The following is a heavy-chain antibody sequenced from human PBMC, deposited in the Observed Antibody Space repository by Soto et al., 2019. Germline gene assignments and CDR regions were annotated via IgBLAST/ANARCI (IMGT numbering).Heavy chain of an antibody. Sequence: PGASLKISCKGSGYSFTSYWISWVRQMPGKGLEWMGRIDPSDSYTNYSPSFQGHVTISADKSISTAYLQWSSLKASDTAMYYCARGWYSSSSSPFYYYYGMDVWRQGTTVTVSS. V-gene: IGHV5-10-1*01. CDR1: GYSFTSYW. J-gene: IGHJ6*02. CDR3: ARGWYSSSSSPFYYYYGMDV. D-gene: IGHD6-6*01. CDR2: IDPSDSYT.